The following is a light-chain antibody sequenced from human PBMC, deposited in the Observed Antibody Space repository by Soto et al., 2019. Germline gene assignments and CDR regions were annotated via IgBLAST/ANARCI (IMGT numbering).Light chain of an antibody. CDR2: GAS. J-gene: IGKJ4*01. Sequence: EIVLTQSPGTLSLSPGERATLSCRASQSVSSSYLAWYQQKPGQAPRLLIYGASSSATGIPDRFSGSGSGTEFTLTISRLETADFAVYFWQLNRRSPPTFGGGTKVDIK. V-gene: IGKV3-20*01. CDR3: QLNRRSPPT. CDR1: QSVSSSY.